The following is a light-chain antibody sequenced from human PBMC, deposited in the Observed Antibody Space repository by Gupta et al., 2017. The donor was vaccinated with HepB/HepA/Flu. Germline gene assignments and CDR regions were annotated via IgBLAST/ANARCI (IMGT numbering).Light chain of an antibody. Sequence: DIQMTQSPSTLSASVGDRVTITCRASQSISFWLAWYQQKPGKAPKLLISKASTLESGVPLRLSGSGSGTEFTLTISSRQPDDFATYYGQQSTYTSTLGKGTKVEIK. CDR3: QQSTYTST. CDR1: QSISFW. J-gene: IGKJ1*01. CDR2: KAS. V-gene: IGKV1-5*03.